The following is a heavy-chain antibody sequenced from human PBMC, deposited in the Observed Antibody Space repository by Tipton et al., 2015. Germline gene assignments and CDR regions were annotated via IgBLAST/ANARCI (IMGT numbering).Heavy chain of an antibody. CDR3: ACQDYDSLTRDYQTVDY. J-gene: IGHJ4*02. V-gene: IGHV4-38-2*01. CDR1: AYSISGDYY. CDR2: ISHSGNT. D-gene: IGHD3-9*01. Sequence: TLSLTCAVSAYSISGDYYWGWIRQPPGKGLEWIGSISHSGNTYYNPSLKSRVTMSRGTSKNQFSLKLTSVTAADTAVYYCACQDYDSLTRDYQTVDYWGQGTLVTVSS.